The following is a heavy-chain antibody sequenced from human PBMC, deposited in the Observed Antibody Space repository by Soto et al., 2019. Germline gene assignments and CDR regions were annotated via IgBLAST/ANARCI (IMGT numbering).Heavy chain of an antibody. J-gene: IGHJ5*02. D-gene: IGHD6-19*01. CDR3: ARVGHQWLLPPQNWFDP. CDR1: GYTFTSYG. Sequence: ASVKVSFKASGYTFTSYGISWVRQAPGQGLEWMGWISAYNGNTNYAQKLQGRVTMTTDTSTSTAYMELRSLRSDDTAVYYCARVGHQWLLPPQNWFDPWGQGTLVTVSS. V-gene: IGHV1-18*04. CDR2: ISAYNGNT.